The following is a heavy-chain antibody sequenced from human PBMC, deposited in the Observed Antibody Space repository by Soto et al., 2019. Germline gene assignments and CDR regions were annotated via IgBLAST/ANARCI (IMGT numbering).Heavy chain of an antibody. V-gene: IGHV4-31*03. Sequence: QVQLQESGPGLVKPSQTLSLTCTVSGGSISSGGYYWSWIRQHPGKGLEWIGYIYYSGSTYYNPSLKSRVTISVDTSKNQFSLKLSSVTAADTAVYYCARESVVVLDEGTTIINAFDIWGQGTMVTVSS. D-gene: IGHD2-15*01. CDR3: ARESVVVLDEGTTIINAFDI. J-gene: IGHJ3*02. CDR2: IYYSGST. CDR1: GGSISSGGYY.